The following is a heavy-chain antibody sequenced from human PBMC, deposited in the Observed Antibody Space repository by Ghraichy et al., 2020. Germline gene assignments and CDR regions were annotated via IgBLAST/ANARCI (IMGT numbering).Heavy chain of an antibody. CDR1: GFTFTNYW. CDR2: INIDGSST. J-gene: IGHJ4*01. Sequence: GGSLRLSCAASGFTFTNYWMHWVRRAPGKGLVWVSHINIDGSSTTYADSVKGRFTISRDNAKNTIYLQMNSLRAEDTALYYCVRNDWGADYWGHGTLVTVSS. CDR3: VRNDWGADY. V-gene: IGHV3-74*01. D-gene: IGHD7-27*01.